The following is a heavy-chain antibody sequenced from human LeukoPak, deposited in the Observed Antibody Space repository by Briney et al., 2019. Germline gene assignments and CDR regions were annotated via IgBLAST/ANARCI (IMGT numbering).Heavy chain of an antibody. Sequence: ASVKVSCKASGYTFTGYYMHWVRQAPGQGLEWMGWINPNSGGTNYAQKFQGRVTMTRDTSISTAYMELSRLRSDDTAVYYCARDYGGNSGWFDPWGQGTLVTVSS. CDR3: ARDYGGNSGWFDP. CDR2: INPNSGGT. CDR1: GYTFTGYY. D-gene: IGHD4-23*01. V-gene: IGHV1-2*02. J-gene: IGHJ5*02.